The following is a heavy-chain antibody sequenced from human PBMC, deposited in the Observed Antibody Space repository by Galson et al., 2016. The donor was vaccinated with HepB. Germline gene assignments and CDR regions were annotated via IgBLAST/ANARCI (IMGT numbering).Heavy chain of an antibody. CDR2: IKPDGSVK. V-gene: IGHV3-7*01. D-gene: IGHD2-15*01. CDR1: TFTFSNYW. J-gene: IGHJ4*02. Sequence: SLRLSCADSTFTFSNYWMTWVRQAPGKGLEWVANIKPDGSVKYYVDSVKGRFTISGDNAKNSLYLQMNSLRAEDTAVYYCARRSCTAGRCYSASYLCFDSWGQGTLVTVSS. CDR3: ARRSCTAGRCYSASYLCFDS.